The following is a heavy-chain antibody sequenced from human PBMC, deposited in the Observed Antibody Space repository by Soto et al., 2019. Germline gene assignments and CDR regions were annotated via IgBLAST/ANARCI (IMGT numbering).Heavy chain of an antibody. CDR3: AKDSSFDYYDSSGPDAFDI. D-gene: IGHD3-22*01. CDR1: GFTFDDYA. CDR2: ISWNSGSI. J-gene: IGHJ3*02. Sequence: PGGSLRLSCAASGFTFDDYAMHWVRQAPGKGLEWVSGISWNSGSIGYADSVKGRFTISRDNAKNSLYLQMNSLRAEDTALYYCAKDSSFDYYDSSGPDAFDICGQGTMVTVSS. V-gene: IGHV3-9*01.